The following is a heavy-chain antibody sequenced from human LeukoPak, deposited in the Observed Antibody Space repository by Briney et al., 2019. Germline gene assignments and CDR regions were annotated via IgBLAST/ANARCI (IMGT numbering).Heavy chain of an antibody. D-gene: IGHD2-15*01. CDR1: GFTFISSW. V-gene: IGHV3-7*01. CDR2: IKEDGSVE. J-gene: IGHJ4*02. CDR3: VSGRGY. Sequence: GGSLRLSCAASGFTFISSWMNWVRQAPVKGPEWVANIKEDGSVEQYVDSVKGRFIISRDNAKNSLFLQMNSLRTEDTGVYYCVSGRGYWGQGTLVTVSS.